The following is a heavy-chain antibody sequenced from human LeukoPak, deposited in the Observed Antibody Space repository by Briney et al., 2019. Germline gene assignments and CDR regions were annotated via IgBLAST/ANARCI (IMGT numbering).Heavy chain of an antibody. J-gene: IGHJ4*02. CDR1: GGTFSSYA. V-gene: IGHV1-69*06. CDR2: IIPIFGTA. D-gene: IGHD6-13*01. Sequence: SVKVSCKASGGTFSSYAISWVQQAPGQGLEWMGGIIPIFGTANYAQKFQGRVTITADKSTSTAYMELSSLRSEDTAVYYCARVAAADSFDYWGQGTLVTVSS. CDR3: ARVAAADSFDY.